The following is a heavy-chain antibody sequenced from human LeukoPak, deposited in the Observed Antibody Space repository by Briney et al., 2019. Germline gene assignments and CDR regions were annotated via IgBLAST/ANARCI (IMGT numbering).Heavy chain of an antibody. CDR3: AKAPGGGYDFGWFDP. CDR2: ISGSDGST. V-gene: IGHV3-23*01. Sequence: PGGSLRLSCAASGFSFSSFGMSWVRQAPGKGLEWVSRISGSDGSTDYADSVKGRFTISRDNSKNTLYLQMNGLRAEDTAIYYCAKAPGGGYDFGWFDPWGQGTLVTVSS. J-gene: IGHJ5*02. D-gene: IGHD5-12*01. CDR1: GFSFSSFG.